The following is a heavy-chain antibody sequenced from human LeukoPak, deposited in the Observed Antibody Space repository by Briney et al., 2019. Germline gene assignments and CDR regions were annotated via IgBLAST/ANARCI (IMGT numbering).Heavy chain of an antibody. V-gene: IGHV4-59*08. CDR2: IYHSGST. J-gene: IGHJ6*02. D-gene: IGHD2-15*01. CDR3: VRHAATRHNYGMDV. CDR1: GGSISYYY. Sequence: SETLSLTCTVSGGSISYYYWSWIRQPPGKGLEWIGHIYHSGSTNYNPSFKSRVTISVDTSKNHFSLELSSVTAADTAVYYCVRHAATRHNYGMDVWGQGTLVTVSS.